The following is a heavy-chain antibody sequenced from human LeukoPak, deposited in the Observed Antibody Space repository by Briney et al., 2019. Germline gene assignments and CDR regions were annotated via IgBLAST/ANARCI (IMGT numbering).Heavy chain of an antibody. D-gene: IGHD3-3*01. CDR3: ARLYDFWSGYYTGIDFGY. Sequence: RPSETLSLTCAVSGYSISSGYYWGWIRQPPVKGLEGIGSIYHSGSTYYNPSLKSRVTISVDTSKNQFSLKLSSVTAADTAVYHCARLYDFWSGYYTGIDFGYWGQGTQVTVSS. CDR1: GYSISSGYY. J-gene: IGHJ4*02. V-gene: IGHV4-38-2*01. CDR2: IYHSGST.